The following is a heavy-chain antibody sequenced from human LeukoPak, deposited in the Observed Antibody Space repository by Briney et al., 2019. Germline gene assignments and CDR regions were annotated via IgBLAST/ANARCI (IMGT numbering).Heavy chain of an antibody. CDR3: ARGSIWQPTVTTGY. J-gene: IGHJ4*02. CDR1: GFTFSNYW. Sequence: GGSLRLSCAASGFTFSNYWMSWVRQAPGKGLEWVANIKDDGSAKYYVDSVKGRFTISRDNAKNSLFLQINSLRAEDTAVYYCARGSIWQPTVTTGYWGQGTLVTVSS. V-gene: IGHV3-7*01. D-gene: IGHD4-17*01. CDR2: IKDDGSAK.